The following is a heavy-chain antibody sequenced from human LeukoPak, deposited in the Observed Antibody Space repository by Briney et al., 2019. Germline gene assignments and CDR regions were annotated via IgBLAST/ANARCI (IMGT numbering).Heavy chain of an antibody. CDR2: ISGNGGST. Sequence: PGGSLRLSCTASGFTFSSYGMDWVRQAPGKGLEWVSVISGNGGSTYYAESVKGRFTISRDNSKNTVYLQMNSLRSEDTAVYYCAKEYGGSSSFDNWGQGALVTVSS. CDR3: AKEYGGSSSFDN. J-gene: IGHJ4*02. D-gene: IGHD1-26*01. V-gene: IGHV3-23*01. CDR1: GFTFSSYG.